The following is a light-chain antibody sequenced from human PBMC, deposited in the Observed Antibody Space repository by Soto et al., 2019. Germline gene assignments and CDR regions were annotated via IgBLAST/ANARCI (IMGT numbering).Light chain of an antibody. J-gene: IGLJ1*01. CDR2: DVS. Sequence: QSALTQPASVSGSPGQSITISCTGTSSDVGGYNYVYWYQQHPGKAPKLMIYDVSNRPSGVSNRFSGSKSGNTASLTISGLPAEDEADYYCSSYTSSSTLGVFGTGTKLTVL. CDR1: SSDVGGYNY. CDR3: SSYTSSSTLGV. V-gene: IGLV2-14*01.